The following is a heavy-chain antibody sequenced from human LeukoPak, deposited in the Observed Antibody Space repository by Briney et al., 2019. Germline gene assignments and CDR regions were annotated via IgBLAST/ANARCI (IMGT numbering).Heavy chain of an antibody. J-gene: IGHJ5*02. D-gene: IGHD6-6*01. CDR1: GYTFTSYG. CDR2: ISAYNGNT. Sequence: ASVKVSCKASGYTFTSYGISWVRQAPGQGLEWMGWISAYNGNTNYAQKLQGRVTMTTDTSTSTAYMELRSLRSDDTAVYYCARSPWFRDSSSSGNWFDPWGQGTLVTVSS. CDR3: ARSPWFRDSSSSGNWFDP. V-gene: IGHV1-18*01.